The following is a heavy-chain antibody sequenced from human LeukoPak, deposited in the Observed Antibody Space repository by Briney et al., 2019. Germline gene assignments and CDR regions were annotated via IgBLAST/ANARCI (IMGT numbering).Heavy chain of an antibody. CDR1: GGSISSSSYY. J-gene: IGHJ4*02. D-gene: IGHD3-22*01. Sequence: PSETLSPTCTVSGGSISSSSYYWGWIRQPPGKGLEWIGSIYYSGTTNYNPSLKSRVTISVDTSKNQFSLKLSSVTAADTAVYYCARDLYYDSTGYGYKGRWGQGTLVTVSS. CDR3: ARDLYYDSTGYGYKGR. V-gene: IGHV4-39*07. CDR2: IYYSGTT.